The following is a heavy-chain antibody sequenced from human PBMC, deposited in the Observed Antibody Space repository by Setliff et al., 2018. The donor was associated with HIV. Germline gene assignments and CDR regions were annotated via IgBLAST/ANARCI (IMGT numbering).Heavy chain of an antibody. CDR2: INAGNGNT. CDR3: ASSTITIFGVVPYYFDY. V-gene: IGHV1-3*01. D-gene: IGHD3-3*01. Sequence: ASVKVSCKASGYTFTSYAMHWVRQAPGQRLEWMGWINAGNGNTKYSQKFQGRVTITRDTSASTAYMELHSLRSEDTAIYYCASSTITIFGVVPYYFDYWGQGTLVTVSS. CDR1: GYTFTSYA. J-gene: IGHJ4*02.